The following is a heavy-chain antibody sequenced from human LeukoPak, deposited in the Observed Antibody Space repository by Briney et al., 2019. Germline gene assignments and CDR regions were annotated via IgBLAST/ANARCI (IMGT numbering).Heavy chain of an antibody. Sequence: GASVKVSCKASGGTFSSYAISWVRQAPGQGLEWMGRIIPILGIANYAQKFQGRVTITADKSTSTAYMELRSLRSDDTGVYYCARDPPTGLASGRHDYWGQGTLVTVSS. CDR3: ARDPPTGLASGRHDY. J-gene: IGHJ4*02. D-gene: IGHD3-16*01. V-gene: IGHV1-69*04. CDR2: IIPILGIA. CDR1: GGTFSSYA.